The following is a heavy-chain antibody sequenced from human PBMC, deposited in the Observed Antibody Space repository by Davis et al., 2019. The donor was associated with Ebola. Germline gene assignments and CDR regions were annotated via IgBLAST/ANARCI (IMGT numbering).Heavy chain of an antibody. Sequence: MPSETLSLTCTVSGGSISSYYWSWIRQPPGKGLEWIGYIYYSGSTNYNPSLKSRVTISVDTSKNQFSLKPSSVTAADTAVYYCAREYALYYGSGENFRNYYYYGMDVWGQGTTVTVSS. J-gene: IGHJ6*02. CDR1: GGSISSYY. CDR2: IYYSGST. V-gene: IGHV4-59*01. CDR3: AREYALYYGSGENFRNYYYYGMDV. D-gene: IGHD3-10*01.